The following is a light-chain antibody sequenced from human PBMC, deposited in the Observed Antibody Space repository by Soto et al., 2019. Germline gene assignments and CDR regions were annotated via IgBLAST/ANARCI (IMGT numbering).Light chain of an antibody. J-gene: IGKJ5*01. CDR1: QSVSSY. V-gene: IGKV3-11*01. CDR3: QQRNNWPLSIT. Sequence: EIVLTQSPATLSLSPGERATLSCRASQSVSSYLAWYQQKPGQAPRLLIYDASNRDTGIPARFSGSGSGTGXXLTISXXEXXDFAVYYCQQRNNWPLSITFGQGTRLEIK. CDR2: DAS.